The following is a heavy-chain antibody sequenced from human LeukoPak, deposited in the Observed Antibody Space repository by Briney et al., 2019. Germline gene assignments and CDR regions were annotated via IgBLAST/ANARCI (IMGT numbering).Heavy chain of an antibody. Sequence: PSGTLSLTCAVYGGSFSDYYWTWIRQPPGAGLEWIGEINHSGSTNYNPSLKSRVTMSVDTSKNQFSLKVTSVTAADTAVYYCARGWDYDRSGYYLGYWGQGTLVTVPS. V-gene: IGHV4-34*01. CDR2: INHSGST. CDR1: GGSFSDYY. D-gene: IGHD3-22*01. J-gene: IGHJ4*02. CDR3: ARGWDYDRSGYYLGY.